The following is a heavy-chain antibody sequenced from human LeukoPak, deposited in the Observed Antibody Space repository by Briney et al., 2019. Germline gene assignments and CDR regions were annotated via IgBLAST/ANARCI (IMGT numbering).Heavy chain of an antibody. CDR1: GGSFSGYY. D-gene: IGHD3-22*01. V-gene: IGHV4-34*01. J-gene: IGHJ5*02. CDR3: ARTNNYDSSGYPS. CDR2: INHSGST. Sequence: SETLSLTCAVYGGSFSGYYWSWIRQPPGKGLEWIGEINHSGSTNYNPSLKSRVTISVDTSKNQFSLKLSSVTAADTAVYYCARTNNYDSSGYPSWGRGTLVTVSS.